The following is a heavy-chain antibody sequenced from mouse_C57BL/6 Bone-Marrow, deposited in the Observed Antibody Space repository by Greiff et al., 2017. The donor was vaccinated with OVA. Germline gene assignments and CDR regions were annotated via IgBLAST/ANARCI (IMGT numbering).Heavy chain of an antibody. CDR2: ISSGGDYI. V-gene: IGHV5-9-1*02. CDR1: GFTFSSYA. Sequence: EVMLVESGEGLVKPGGSLKLSCAASGFTFSSYAMSWVRQTPEKRLEWVAYISSGGDYIYYADTVKGRFTISRDNARNTLYLQMSSLKSEDTAMYYCTRERGFITTVVSYWYFDVWGTGTTVTVSS. D-gene: IGHD1-1*01. CDR3: TRERGFITTVVSYWYFDV. J-gene: IGHJ1*03.